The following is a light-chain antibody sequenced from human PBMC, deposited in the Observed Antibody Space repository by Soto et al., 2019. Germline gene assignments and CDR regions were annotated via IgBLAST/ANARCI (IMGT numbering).Light chain of an antibody. Sequence: EIVFTQSPATLSLSPGQRATLSCRASQSVSSYLAWYQQKPGQAPRLLIYDASNMATGIPARYSGSGPETAFTPTISSLEPDDFARHYVQQRRNWPYTCGQGNKLEIK. CDR3: QQRRNWPYT. V-gene: IGKV3-11*01. CDR1: QSVSSY. J-gene: IGKJ2*01. CDR2: DAS.